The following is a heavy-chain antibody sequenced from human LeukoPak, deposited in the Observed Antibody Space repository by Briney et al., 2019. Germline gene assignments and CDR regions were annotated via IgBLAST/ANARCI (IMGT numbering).Heavy chain of an antibody. D-gene: IGHD1-14*01. J-gene: IGHJ5*02. Sequence: GGSLRLSCAASGYSFSSYYMNWVRQAPGQGLEWVSYISPSSSLIYYADSLKGRFTISRDNANNSVHLQMYSLRAEDTAVYYCVRGEPRSKRLDPWGQGTLVTVSS. CDR2: ISPSSSLI. CDR1: GYSFSSYY. V-gene: IGHV3-21*01. CDR3: VRGEPRSKRLDP.